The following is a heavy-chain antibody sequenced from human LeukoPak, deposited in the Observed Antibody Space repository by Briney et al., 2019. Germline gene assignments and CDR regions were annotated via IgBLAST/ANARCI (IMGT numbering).Heavy chain of an antibody. CDR1: GYSISSGYY. D-gene: IGHD4-17*01. CDR3: AREKRLRYDNWFDP. CDR2: IYYSGST. V-gene: IGHV4-38-2*02. Sequence: SETLSLTCTVSGYSISSGYYWGWIRQPPGKGLEWIGYIYYSGSTYYNPSLKSRVTISVDTSKNQFSLKLSSVTAADTAVYYCAREKRLRYDNWFDPWGQGTLVTVSS. J-gene: IGHJ5*02.